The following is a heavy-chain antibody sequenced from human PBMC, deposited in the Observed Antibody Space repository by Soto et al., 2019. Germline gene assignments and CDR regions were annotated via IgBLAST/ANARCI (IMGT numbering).Heavy chain of an antibody. CDR1: GGSISSYY. D-gene: IGHD5-18*01. J-gene: IGHJ5*02. V-gene: IGHV4-59*01. CDR3: ARGNGDVITDTAITRSNWFDP. CDR2: IYYSGST. Sequence: SETLSLTCTVSGGSISSYYWSWIRQPPGKGLEWIGYIYYSGSTNYNPSLKSRVTISVDTSKNQFSLKLSSVTAADTAVYYCARGNGDVITDTAITRSNWFDPWGQGTLVTV.